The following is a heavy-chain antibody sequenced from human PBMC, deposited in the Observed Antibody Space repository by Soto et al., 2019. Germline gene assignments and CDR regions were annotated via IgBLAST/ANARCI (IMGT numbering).Heavy chain of an antibody. CDR3: ARDRRRSGSYYDFDY. CDR1: GGSVSSGSYY. D-gene: IGHD1-26*01. J-gene: IGHJ4*02. CDR2: IYYSGST. V-gene: IGHV4-61*01. Sequence: LSLTCTVSGGSVSSGSYYWSWIRQPPGKGLEWIGYIYYSGSTNYNPSLKSRVTISVDTSKNQFSLKLSSVTAADTAVYYCARDRRRSGSYYDFDYWGQGTLVTVS.